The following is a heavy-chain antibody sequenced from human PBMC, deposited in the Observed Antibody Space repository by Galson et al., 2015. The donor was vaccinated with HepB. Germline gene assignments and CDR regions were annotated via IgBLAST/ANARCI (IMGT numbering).Heavy chain of an antibody. V-gene: IGHV1-2*02. Sequence: SVKVSCKASGYTFTGYYMHWVRQAPGQGLEWMGWINLNNGGTNYAQKFQGRVTMTRDTSISTVYMELSRLRYDGTAVYYCAARITVAGQLDYWGQGTLVTVSS. J-gene: IGHJ4*02. CDR1: GYTFTGYY. CDR2: INLNNGGT. D-gene: IGHD6-19*01. CDR3: AARITVAGQLDY.